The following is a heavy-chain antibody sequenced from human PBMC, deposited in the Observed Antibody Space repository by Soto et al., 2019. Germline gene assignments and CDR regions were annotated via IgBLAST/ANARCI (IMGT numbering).Heavy chain of an antibody. J-gene: IGHJ6*02. CDR1: DTTPW. CDR2: IYPGDSDT. V-gene: IGHV5-51*01. CDR3: ARLVNYYFGMDV. Sequence: GQSLKISCKASDTTPWNGWARQKPGKGLEALGIIYPGDSDTKYSPSFQGQVTISGDKSISTAYLHWSSLKASHTATYYCARLVNYYFGMDVWGRGTTVAVSS.